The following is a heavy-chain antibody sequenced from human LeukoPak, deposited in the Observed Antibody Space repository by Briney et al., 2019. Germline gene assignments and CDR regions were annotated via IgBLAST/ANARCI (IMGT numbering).Heavy chain of an antibody. J-gene: IGHJ5*02. CDR1: GGSISSTTYY. CDR3: ARGAGGYRFDP. D-gene: IGHD1-1*01. CDR2: IYYSGNT. V-gene: IGHV4-39*07. Sequence: SETLSLTCIVSGGSISSTTYYWGWIRQPPGKRLEWIGSIYYSGNTYYNPSLKSRVTISADTSKKQFSLKLTSLTAADTAVYYCARGAGGYRFDPWGQGTLVTVSS.